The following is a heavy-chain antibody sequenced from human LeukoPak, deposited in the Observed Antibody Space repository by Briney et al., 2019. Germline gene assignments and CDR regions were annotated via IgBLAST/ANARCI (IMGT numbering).Heavy chain of an antibody. J-gene: IGHJ5*02. CDR3: ARDSTAMVTAWFDP. V-gene: IGHV1-18*01. D-gene: IGHD5-18*01. Sequence: GASVKVSCKASGYTFTSYGISWVRQAPGQGLEWMGWISAYNGSTNYAQKLQGRVTMTTDTSTSTAYMELRSLRSDDTAVYYCARDSTAMVTAWFDPWGQGTLVTVSS. CDR2: ISAYNGST. CDR1: GYTFTSYG.